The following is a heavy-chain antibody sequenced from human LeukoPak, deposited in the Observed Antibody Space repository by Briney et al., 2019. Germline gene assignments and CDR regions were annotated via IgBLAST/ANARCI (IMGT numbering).Heavy chain of an antibody. CDR2: IYYSGST. CDR1: GGSISSSSYY. V-gene: IGHV4-39*07. J-gene: IGHJ3*02. Sequence: SETLSLTCTVSGGSISSSSYYWGWIRQPPGKGLEWIGSIYYSGSTYYNPSLKSRVTISVDTSKNQFSLKLSSVTAADTAVYYCARSIRSDAFDIWGQGTMVTVSS. D-gene: IGHD4-17*01. CDR3: ARSIRSDAFDI.